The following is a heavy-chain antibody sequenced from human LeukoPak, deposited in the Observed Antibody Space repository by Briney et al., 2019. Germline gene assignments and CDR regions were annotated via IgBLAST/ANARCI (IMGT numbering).Heavy chain of an antibody. CDR3: ARAAIAGHTTGKTVYFQH. D-gene: IGHD1-26*01. Sequence: ASVKVSCKASGYTFTDYYMHWVRQAPGQGLEWMGWITPDSGGTNYALKFQGRVAMTRDTSITTVYMELSSLRSDDTAVYFCARAAIAGHTTGKTVYFQHWGQGTPVTVSS. J-gene: IGHJ1*01. CDR1: GYTFTDYY. V-gene: IGHV1-2*02. CDR2: ITPDSGGT.